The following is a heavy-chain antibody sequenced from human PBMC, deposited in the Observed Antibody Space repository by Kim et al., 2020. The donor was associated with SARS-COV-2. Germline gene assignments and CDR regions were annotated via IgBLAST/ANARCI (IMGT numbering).Heavy chain of an antibody. D-gene: IGHD3-3*01. CDR3: ARAYYDLVSGTFGGMDV. J-gene: IGHJ6*02. Sequence: ASVKVSCKASGYNFISHDINWVRQAAGQGLQWVGWMNPNSGNTGYAQRFQGRVTMTRNASINTAYMEVSSLRSDDTAVYYCARAYYDLVSGTFGGMDVWGQGTTVTVSS. CDR1: GYNFISHD. CDR2: MNPNSGNT. V-gene: IGHV1-8*01.